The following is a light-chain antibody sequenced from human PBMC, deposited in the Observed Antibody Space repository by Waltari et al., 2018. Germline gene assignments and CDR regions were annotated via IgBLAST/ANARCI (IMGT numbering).Light chain of an antibody. CDR1: QTISTY. CDR2: VAS. V-gene: IGKV1-39*01. Sequence: DIQMTQSPSSLSASVGDRVTITCRASQTISTYLNWYQKKPGKAPKLLIYVASSLQSGVPSRFSENGSGTEFTLTISSLQPEDFANYYCQQSISTPRYTFGQGTKLEIK. CDR3: QQSISTPRYT. J-gene: IGKJ2*01.